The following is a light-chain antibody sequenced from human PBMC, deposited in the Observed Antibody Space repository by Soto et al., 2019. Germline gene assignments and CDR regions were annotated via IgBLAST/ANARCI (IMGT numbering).Light chain of an antibody. Sequence: QSVLTQPASLSGSPEPPITISCTGTSSDVGSYNFVSWYQQYPGKVPKLMIYGGTKRPSGVSNRFSGSKSGNTASLTISGLQAEDESDYYCFSDAGSTYVFGTGTKVTVL. CDR1: SSDVGSYNF. CDR2: GGT. V-gene: IGLV2-23*01. J-gene: IGLJ1*01. CDR3: FSDAGSTYV.